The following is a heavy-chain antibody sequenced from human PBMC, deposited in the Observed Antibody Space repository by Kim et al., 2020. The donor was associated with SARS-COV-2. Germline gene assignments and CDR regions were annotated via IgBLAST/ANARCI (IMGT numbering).Heavy chain of an antibody. CDR3: AREDYGGDSRGFDY. CDR1: GDSVSSNSAA. Sequence: SQTLSLTCAISGDSVSSNSAACNWVRQSPSRGLEWLGRTFYRSKWYNEYALSVKSRITINPDTSKNQFSLRLNSVTPEDTSVYYCAREDYGGDSRGFDYWGQGTLVTVSS. CDR2: TFYRSKWYN. D-gene: IGHD2-21*02. V-gene: IGHV6-1*01. J-gene: IGHJ4*02.